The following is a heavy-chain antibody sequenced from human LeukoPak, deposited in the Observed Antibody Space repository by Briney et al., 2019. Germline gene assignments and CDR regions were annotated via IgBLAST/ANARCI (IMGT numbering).Heavy chain of an antibody. Sequence: GGSLRLSCAASGFTFSSYAMSWVRQAPGKGLVWVSRISTDGYTTDYADFVQGRFTASRDNTKNTWSLEMNSLRAEDTAVYYCVVGGSPGYWGQGTLVTVSS. D-gene: IGHD2-15*01. CDR2: ISTDGYTT. CDR3: VVGGSPGY. V-gene: IGHV3-74*01. J-gene: IGHJ4*02. CDR1: GFTFSSYA.